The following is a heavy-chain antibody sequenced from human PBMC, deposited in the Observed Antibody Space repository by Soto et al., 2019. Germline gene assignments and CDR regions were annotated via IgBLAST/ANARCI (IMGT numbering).Heavy chain of an antibody. V-gene: IGHV1-24*01. CDR3: ATTGAYQLLYGRWFDP. J-gene: IGHJ5*02. CDR2: FDPEDGET. CDR1: GYTRTELS. D-gene: IGHD2-2*02. Sequence: ASVKVSCKVSGYTRTELSMHWVLQAPGKGLEWMGGFDPEDGETIYAQKFQGRVTMTEDTSTDTAYMELSSLRSEDTAVYYCATTGAYQLLYGRWFDPWGQGTLVTVSS.